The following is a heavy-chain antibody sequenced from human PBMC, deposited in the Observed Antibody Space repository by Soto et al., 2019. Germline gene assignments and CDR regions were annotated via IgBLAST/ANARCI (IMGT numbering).Heavy chain of an antibody. CDR1: GFTFSSYG. CDR3: AKDQAGSSTLGMDF. V-gene: IGHV3-30*18. J-gene: IGHJ6*02. D-gene: IGHD6-13*01. CDR2: ISYDGSNK. Sequence: QVQLVESGGGVVQPGRSLRLSCAASGFTFSSYGMHWVRQAPGKGLEWVAVISYDGSNKYYADSVKGRFTISRDNSKNTLYLQMNSLRAEDTAVYYCAKDQAGSSTLGMDFWGQGTTVTVSS.